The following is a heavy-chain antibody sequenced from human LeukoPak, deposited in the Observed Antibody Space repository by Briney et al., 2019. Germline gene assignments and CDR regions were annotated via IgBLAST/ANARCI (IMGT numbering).Heavy chain of an antibody. Sequence: GGSLRLSCAASGFTFDDYGMSWVRQAPGKGLEWVSGINWNGGSTGYADSVKGRFTISRDNAKNSLYLQMNSLRAEDTALYYCARWGTYGSGSYDWFDPWGQGTLVTVSS. CDR3: ARWGTYGSGSYDWFDP. D-gene: IGHD3-10*01. V-gene: IGHV3-20*04. CDR2: INWNGGST. CDR1: GFTFDDYG. J-gene: IGHJ5*02.